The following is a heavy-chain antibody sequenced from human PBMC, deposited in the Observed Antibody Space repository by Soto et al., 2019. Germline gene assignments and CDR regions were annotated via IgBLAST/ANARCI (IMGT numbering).Heavy chain of an antibody. V-gene: IGHV3-49*03. Sequence: GSLRLSCTASGVTFFDYAMILFRQSAFKGLEWVVFIRSKPYDGTTEYAASAKGRFTISRGDSKSIAYLQMNSLKTEDTAVYYCAKDLFSMVRGASYYSYGMDVWGQGTTVTVSS. CDR1: GVTFFDYA. D-gene: IGHD3-10*01. CDR3: AKDLFSMVRGASYYSYGMDV. J-gene: IGHJ6*02. CDR2: IRSKPYDGTT.